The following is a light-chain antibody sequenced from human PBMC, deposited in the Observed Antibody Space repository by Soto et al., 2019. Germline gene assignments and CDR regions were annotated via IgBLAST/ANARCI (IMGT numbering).Light chain of an antibody. CDR2: DAS. J-gene: IGKJ4*01. CDR3: QQSDILPLT. CDR1: QDINRY. Sequence: GDRVSMTCQASQDINRYLNWYQLKPGRAPKLLVYDASNLETEVPSRFSGSGSGTHFTFTISSLQPEDIATYYCQQSDILPLTFGGGTTVHFK. V-gene: IGKV1-33*01.